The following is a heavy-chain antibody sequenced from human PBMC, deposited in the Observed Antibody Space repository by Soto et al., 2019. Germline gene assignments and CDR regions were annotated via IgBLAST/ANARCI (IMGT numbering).Heavy chain of an antibody. CDR3: ARAAPVRITIFGVVQNNCFDS. CDR1: GGYLISLY. CDR2: IYYSGST. D-gene: IGHD3-3*01. J-gene: IGHJ5*01. V-gene: IGHV4-59*11. Sequence: PSETMSLTSIVSGGYLISLYCSWIRQPTGKGLEWNGYIYYSGSTNYNPSLKSRVTISVDTSKNQFSLKLSSVTAADTAVYYCARAAPVRITIFGVVQNNCFDSWGQGTLVTVSS.